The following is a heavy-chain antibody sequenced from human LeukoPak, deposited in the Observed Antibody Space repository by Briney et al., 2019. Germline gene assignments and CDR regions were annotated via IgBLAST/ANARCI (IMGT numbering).Heavy chain of an antibody. D-gene: IGHD6-13*01. CDR3: ARALGIAAAGTSLIDY. J-gene: IGHJ4*02. CDR2: INPNSGGT. Sequence: ASVKVSCXASGYTFTGYYMHWVRLAPGRGLEWMGRINPNSGGTNYAQKFQGRVTMTRDTSISTAYMELSRLRSDDTAVYYCARALGIAAAGTSLIDYWGQGTLVTVSS. V-gene: IGHV1-2*06. CDR1: GYTFTGYY.